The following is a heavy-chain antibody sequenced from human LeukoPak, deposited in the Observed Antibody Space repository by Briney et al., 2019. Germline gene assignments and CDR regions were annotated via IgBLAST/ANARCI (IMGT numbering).Heavy chain of an antibody. D-gene: IGHD1-26*01. CDR1: GFTFSSYA. Sequence: GGSLRLSCAASGFTFSSYAMSWVRQAPGKGLEWVSAISGSGSSTYYADSVKGRFTISRDNSKNTLYLQMNSLRAEDTAAYYCAKPSLIVGATVGFDYWGQGTLVTVSS. CDR2: ISGSGSST. V-gene: IGHV3-23*01. CDR3: AKPSLIVGATVGFDY. J-gene: IGHJ4*02.